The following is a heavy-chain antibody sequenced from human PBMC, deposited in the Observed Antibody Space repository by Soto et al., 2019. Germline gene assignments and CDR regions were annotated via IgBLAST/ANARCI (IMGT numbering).Heavy chain of an antibody. V-gene: IGHV1-69*13. CDR1: GGTFSSYA. CDR3: AKVRYSSPMGYYYGMDV. Sequence: ASVKVSCKASGGTFSSYAISWVRQAPGLGLEWVGGIIPIFGTANYAQKFQGRVTITADESTSTSYMEVNNLRSEDTAVYYCAKVRYSSPMGYYYGMDVWGQGTTGTVS. CDR2: IIPIFGTA. D-gene: IGHD6-19*01. J-gene: IGHJ6*02.